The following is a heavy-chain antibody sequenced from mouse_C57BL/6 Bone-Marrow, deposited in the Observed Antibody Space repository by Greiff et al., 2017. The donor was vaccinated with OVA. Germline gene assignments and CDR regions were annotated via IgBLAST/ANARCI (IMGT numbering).Heavy chain of an antibody. D-gene: IGHD1-1*01. V-gene: IGHV1-15*01. Sequence: VQLQQSGAELVRPGASVTLSCKASGYTFTDYEMHWVKQTPVHGLEWIGAIDPETGGTAYNQKFKGKAILTADKSSSTAYMELRSLTSEDSAVYYCTFYYYGSPWYFDVWGTGTTVTVSS. CDR1: GYTFTDYE. CDR3: TFYYYGSPWYFDV. CDR2: IDPETGGT. J-gene: IGHJ1*03.